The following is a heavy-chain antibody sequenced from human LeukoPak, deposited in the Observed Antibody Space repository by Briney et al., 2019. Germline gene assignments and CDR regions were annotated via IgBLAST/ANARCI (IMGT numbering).Heavy chain of an antibody. CDR3: ATSTITHTRDP. V-gene: IGHV1-2*02. CDR2: INPFSDAR. Sequence: ASVKDSCKLSEYTFSDFYLNWVRQAPGQGLEWMAWINPFSDARSYAQKFQGRVTMTWDMSTTTVFMELSRLRSDDTAVYYCATSTITHTRDPWGQGTLVTVSS. D-gene: IGHD1-1*01. J-gene: IGHJ5*02. CDR1: EYTFSDFY.